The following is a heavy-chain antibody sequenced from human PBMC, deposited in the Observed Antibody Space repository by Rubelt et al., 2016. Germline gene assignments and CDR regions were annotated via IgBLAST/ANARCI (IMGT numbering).Heavy chain of an antibody. V-gene: IGHV1-3*01. Sequence: QVQLVQSGAEVKKPGASVKVSCKASGYTFTSYAMHWVRQAPGQRLEWMGWINAGNGTTKYSQKFQGRVTITRATSASTAYMELSSLRSEDTAVYYCARGDIVVVVAACNPLDYWGQGTLVTVSS. CDR3: ARGDIVVVVAACNPLDY. D-gene: IGHD2-15*01. CDR1: GYTFTSYA. CDR2: INAGNGTT. J-gene: IGHJ4*02.